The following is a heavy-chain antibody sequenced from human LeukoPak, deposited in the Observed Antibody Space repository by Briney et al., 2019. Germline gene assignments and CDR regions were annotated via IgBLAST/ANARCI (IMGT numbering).Heavy chain of an antibody. V-gene: IGHV3-30*04. CDR2: ISYDGSNK. CDR1: GFTFSSYA. D-gene: IGHD3-3*01. J-gene: IGHJ4*02. Sequence: GESLRLSCAASGFTFSSYAMHWVRQAPGKGLEWVAVISYDGSNKYYADSVKGRFTISRDNSKNTLYLQMNSLRAEDTAVYYCARDGSLRFLEWLRFDCWGQGTLVTVSS. CDR3: ARDGSLRFLEWLRFDC.